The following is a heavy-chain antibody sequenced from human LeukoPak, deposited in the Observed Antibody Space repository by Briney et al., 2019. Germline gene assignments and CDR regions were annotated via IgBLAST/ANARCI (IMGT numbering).Heavy chain of an antibody. Sequence: SQTLSLTCAVSGGSISSGGYSWSWIRQPPGKGLEWIGYIYHSGSTYYNPSLKSRVTISVDRSKNQFSLKLSSVTAAATAVYYCARGNYYDSSGYPDAFDIWGQGTMVTVSS. V-gene: IGHV4-30-2*01. CDR2: IYHSGST. CDR3: ARGNYYDSSGYPDAFDI. J-gene: IGHJ3*02. CDR1: GGSISSGGYS. D-gene: IGHD3-22*01.